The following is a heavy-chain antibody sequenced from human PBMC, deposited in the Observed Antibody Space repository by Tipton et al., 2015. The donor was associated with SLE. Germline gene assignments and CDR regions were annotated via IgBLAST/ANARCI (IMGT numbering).Heavy chain of an antibody. D-gene: IGHD5-24*01. CDR2: TYYNSKSYN. J-gene: IGHJ4*02. CDR1: AHSISTIIPA. Sequence: GLVKPSQTLSLTCAISAHSISTIIPAWNWIRQSPSRDLEWLGRTYYNSKSYNGYAESVKSRITINPDTSQNQFSLELNSVTPEDTAVYYCARGWLRSGLDFWGQGNLVTVSS. CDR3: ARGWLRSGLDF. V-gene: IGHV6-1*01.